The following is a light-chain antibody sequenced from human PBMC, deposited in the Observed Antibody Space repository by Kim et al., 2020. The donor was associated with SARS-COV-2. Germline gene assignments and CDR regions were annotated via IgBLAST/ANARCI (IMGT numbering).Light chain of an antibody. CDR3: QAWDSSWV. CDR1: KLGDKY. V-gene: IGLV3-1*01. CDR2: QDS. Sequence: VPGPPGQTASITCSGDKLGDKYACWYQQKPGQSPVLVIYQDSKRPSGIPERFSGSNSGNTATLTISGTQAMDEADYYCQAWDSSWVFGGGTQLTVL. J-gene: IGLJ3*02.